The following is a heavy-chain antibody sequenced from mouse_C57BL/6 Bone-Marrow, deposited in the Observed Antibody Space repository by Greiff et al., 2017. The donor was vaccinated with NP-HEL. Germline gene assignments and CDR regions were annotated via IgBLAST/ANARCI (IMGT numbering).Heavy chain of an antibody. Sequence: ESGPGLVKPSQSLFLTCSITGFPIPSGYYCILLRQSPGQPLEWLGYITHSGATFYNPSLQSPLSITRETAKNQFFLQLNSVTTEDTAMYYCAGDYDGYWYCDVWGTGTTVTVSS. CDR3: AGDYDGYWYCDV. CDR1: GFPIPSGYY. D-gene: IGHD2-3*01. V-gene: IGHV12-3*01. CDR2: ITHSGAT. J-gene: IGHJ1*03.